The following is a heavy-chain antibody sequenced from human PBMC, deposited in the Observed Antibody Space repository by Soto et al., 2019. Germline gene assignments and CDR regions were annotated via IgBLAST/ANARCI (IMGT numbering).Heavy chain of an antibody. CDR3: SKGEMSTIRNSFDP. J-gene: IGHJ5*02. CDR1: GFNTRFYS. V-gene: IGHV3-23*01. CDR2: LSRSGGAT. Sequence: PGGSLRLSCTASGFNTRFYSMSWVRQTPGKGLEWVAALSRSGGATYYADSVRGRFTISRDASKDTLFPQMRNLRAEDTAIYYCSKGEMSTIRNSFDPWGQGTLVTVSS. D-gene: IGHD1-1*01.